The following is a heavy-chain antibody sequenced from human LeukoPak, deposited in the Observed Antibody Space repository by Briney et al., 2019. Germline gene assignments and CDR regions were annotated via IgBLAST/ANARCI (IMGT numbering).Heavy chain of an antibody. D-gene: IGHD6-13*01. J-gene: IGHJ6*03. CDR3: ARSEYSSSWYGDYYYYYMDV. CDR1: GFTFSSFW. CDR2: LNTDGSDT. V-gene: IGHV3-74*01. Sequence: GGSLRLSCAASGFTFSSFWMHWVRQAPGKGLVWVSRLNTDGSDTVYADSVKGRFTISRDNATNTLYLQMNSLRAADTAVYYCARSEYSSSWYGDYYYYYMDVWGKGTTVTVSS.